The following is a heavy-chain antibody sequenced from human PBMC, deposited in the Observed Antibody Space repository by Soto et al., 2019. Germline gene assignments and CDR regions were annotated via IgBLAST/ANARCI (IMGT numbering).Heavy chain of an antibody. CDR1: GFTFRSYS. D-gene: IGHD5-18*01. CDR2: ISSSSSYI. CDR3: ARDKGYSYPHWFDP. J-gene: IGHJ5*02. Sequence: GGSLRLSCAASGFTFRSYSMNWVRQAPGKGLEWVSSISSSSSYIYYADSVKGRFTISRDNAKNSLYLQTNSLRAEDTAVYHCARDKGYSYPHWFDPWGQGTLVTVSS. V-gene: IGHV3-21*01.